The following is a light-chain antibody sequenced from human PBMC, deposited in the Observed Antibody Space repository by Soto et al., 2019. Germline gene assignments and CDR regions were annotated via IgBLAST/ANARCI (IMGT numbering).Light chain of an antibody. Sequence: QSALTQPASVSGSPGQSITISCTGTKTDIGNYNLVSWYQRHPDKAPKLIIYEVNKRPSGVSGRFSGSKSGNTASLTISGLQAEDEADYYCCSFTSSNTHVFGTGTKLTVL. J-gene: IGLJ1*01. CDR2: EVN. CDR3: CSFTSSNTHV. CDR1: KTDIGNYNL. V-gene: IGLV2-23*02.